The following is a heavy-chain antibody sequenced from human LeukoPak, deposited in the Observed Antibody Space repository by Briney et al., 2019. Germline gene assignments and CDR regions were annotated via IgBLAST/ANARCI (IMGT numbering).Heavy chain of an antibody. CDR3: ARGTDGGSSLDY. CDR2: LWSDGIKT. CDR1: GFTFTNYP. Sequence: SGGSLRLSCAASGFTFTNYPMHWVRQAPGKGLEWVAVLWSDGIKTDYADSVKGRFTISRDDSKNTLYLQMNSLRAEDTAVYYCARGTDGGSSLDYWGQGTLVTVSS. V-gene: IGHV3-33*01. J-gene: IGHJ4*02. D-gene: IGHD6-6*01.